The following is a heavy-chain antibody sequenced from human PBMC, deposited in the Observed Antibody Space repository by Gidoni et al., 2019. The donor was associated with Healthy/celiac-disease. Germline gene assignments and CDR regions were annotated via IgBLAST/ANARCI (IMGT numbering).Heavy chain of an antibody. CDR2: ISGSGCST. J-gene: IGHJ5*02. Sequence: EVQLLESGGGLVQPGGSLRLSCADSGFTFSSYAMSWVRQAPGKGLEWGSAISGSGCSTYYADSVKGRFTISRDNSKNTLYLQMNSLRAEDTAVYYCAKGPLAAAGTASLYNWFDPWGQGTLVTVSS. V-gene: IGHV3-23*01. CDR3: AKGPLAAAGTASLYNWFDP. D-gene: IGHD6-13*01. CDR1: GFTFSSYA.